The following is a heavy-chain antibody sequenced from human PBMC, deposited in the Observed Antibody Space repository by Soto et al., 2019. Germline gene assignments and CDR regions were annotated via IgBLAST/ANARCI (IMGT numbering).Heavy chain of an antibody. D-gene: IGHD2-15*01. V-gene: IGHV4-39*01. CDR2: IYYSGRT. CDR1: GDSISSHRYY. Sequence: QLQLLESGPRLVKPSETLSLTCTVSGDSISSHRYYWGWIRQPPGRGLEWIGSIYYSGRTYHSPSLKGRVTVSLDTYKNQFSLRLSSVTAADTAIYFCASFCSGGNCYSSIYFDYWGQGTLVTVSS. J-gene: IGHJ4*02. CDR3: ASFCSGGNCYSSIYFDY.